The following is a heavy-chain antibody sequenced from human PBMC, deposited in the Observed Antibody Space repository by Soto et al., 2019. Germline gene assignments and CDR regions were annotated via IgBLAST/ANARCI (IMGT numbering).Heavy chain of an antibody. J-gene: IGHJ6*03. V-gene: IGHV3-23*01. CDR2: FIVTGGSA. CDR3: VKGNGRDSYYYMDV. D-gene: IGHD1-26*01. Sequence: GGSLRLSCAASAITFSNFAMTWVLQAPGKGLEWVSGFIVTGGSAYYADSVKGRFTISRDTSKNTLDLQMNSLRAEDTAVYYCVKGNGRDSYYYMDVWGKGTTVTVSS. CDR1: AITFSNFA.